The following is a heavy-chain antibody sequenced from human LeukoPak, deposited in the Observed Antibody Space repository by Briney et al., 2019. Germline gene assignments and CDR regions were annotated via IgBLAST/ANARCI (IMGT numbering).Heavy chain of an antibody. CDR3: ARDPPIFGVGTNYYYGMDV. V-gene: IGHV3-33*01. CDR1: GFTFSSYG. D-gene: IGHD3-3*01. Sequence: GGSLRLSCAASGFTFSSYGMHWVRQAPGKGLEWVAVIWYDGSNKYYADSVKGRFTISRDNSKNTLYLQMNSLRAEDTAVYYCARDPPIFGVGTNYYYGMDVWGQGTTGTVSS. CDR2: IWYDGSNK. J-gene: IGHJ6*02.